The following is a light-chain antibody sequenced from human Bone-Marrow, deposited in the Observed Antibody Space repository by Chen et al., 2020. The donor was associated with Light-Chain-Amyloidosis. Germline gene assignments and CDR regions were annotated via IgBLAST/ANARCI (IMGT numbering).Light chain of an antibody. CDR2: EVT. V-gene: IGLV2-14*01. CDR1: SSDVGGDNH. CDR3: SSYTITNTLV. J-gene: IGLJ1*01. Sequence: QSALTQPASVSGSPGQSITISCTGTSSDVGGDNHVSWYQQHPAKAPKLMICEVTNRPSWFPDRFSGSKSDNTASLTISGLQTEDEADYFCSSYTITNTLVFGSGTRVTVL.